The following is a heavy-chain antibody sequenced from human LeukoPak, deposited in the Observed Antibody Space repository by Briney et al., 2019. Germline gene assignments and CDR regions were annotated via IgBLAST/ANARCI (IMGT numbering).Heavy chain of an antibody. V-gene: IGHV4-34*01. CDR1: GEPFNGYY. Sequence: SETLSLTCAVYGEPFNGYYWNWIRQSPGKGLEWIGEINHSGSTNYNPSLKSRVTISVDTSKNQFSLKLNSVTAADTAVYYCARAEMATMNSFDYWGQGTLVTVSS. J-gene: IGHJ4*02. D-gene: IGHD5-24*01. CDR3: ARAEMATMNSFDY. CDR2: INHSGST.